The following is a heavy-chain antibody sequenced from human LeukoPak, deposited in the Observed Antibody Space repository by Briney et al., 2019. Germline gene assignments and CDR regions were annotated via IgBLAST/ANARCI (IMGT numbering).Heavy chain of an antibody. J-gene: IGHJ4*02. CDR1: GGTFSSYA. V-gene: IGHV1-69*01. Sequence: SVKVSCKASGGTFSSYAISWVRQAPGQGLEWMGGIIPIFGTANYAQKFQGRVTITADESASTAYMELSSLRSEDTAVYYCARDPAPYCSSTSCYLWGQGTLVTVSS. CDR2: IIPIFGTA. CDR3: ARDPAPYCSSTSCYL. D-gene: IGHD2-2*01.